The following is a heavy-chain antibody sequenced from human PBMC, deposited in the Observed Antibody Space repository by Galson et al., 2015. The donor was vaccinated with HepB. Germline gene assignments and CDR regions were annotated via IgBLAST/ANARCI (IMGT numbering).Heavy chain of an antibody. V-gene: IGHV4-39*07. J-gene: IGHJ5*01. CDR3: ARDIWVSGYSSSWFDY. D-gene: IGHD6-19*01. Sequence: SETLSLTCTVSGGSITSTSFYWGWIRQPPGKALEWIGSVHYSGSTYYSPSLKNRVTLSVDTSKKQFSLTLRSVTTADTAVYYCARDIWVSGYSSSWFDYWGQGTLVTVSS. CDR2: VHYSGST. CDR1: GGSITSTSFY.